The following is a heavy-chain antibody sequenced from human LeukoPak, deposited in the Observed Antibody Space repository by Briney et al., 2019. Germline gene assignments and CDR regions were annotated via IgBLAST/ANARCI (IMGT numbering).Heavy chain of an antibody. Sequence: GGSLRLSCAASGFTFSNSAMSWVRQPPGKGLEWVAAISADSGTIFYADSVKGRFTISRDNSKNTLFLQMNSLRAEDTAVYYCARRYSSGGFRDFDYWGQGTLVTVSS. CDR3: ARRYSSGGFRDFDY. CDR2: ISADSGTI. D-gene: IGHD6-25*01. CDR1: GFTFSNSA. V-gene: IGHV3-23*01. J-gene: IGHJ4*02.